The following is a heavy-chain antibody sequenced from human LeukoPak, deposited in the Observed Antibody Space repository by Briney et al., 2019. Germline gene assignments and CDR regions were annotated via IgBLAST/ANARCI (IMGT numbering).Heavy chain of an antibody. D-gene: IGHD5-18*01. J-gene: IGHJ3*02. CDR2: ISSKSSTV. V-gene: IGHV3-48*04. Sequence: PGGSLRLSCTASGFNFSSYSMNWVRQAPGKGLEWISYISSKSSTVNYADSVKGRFTISRDNAKNSLYLQMNSLRAEDTAVYYCARDLVQLWPDAFDIWGQGTMVSVSS. CDR3: ARDLVQLWPDAFDI. CDR1: GFNFSSYS.